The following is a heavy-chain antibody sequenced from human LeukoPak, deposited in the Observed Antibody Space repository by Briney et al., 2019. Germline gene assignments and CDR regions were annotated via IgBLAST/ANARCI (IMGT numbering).Heavy chain of an antibody. Sequence: SETLSLTCTVSGGSISSYYWSWIRQPPGKGLEWIGYIYYSGSTNYNPSLKSRVTISVDTSKNQFSLKLSSVTAADTAVYYCARDGGCVWDFDYWGQGTLVTVSS. J-gene: IGHJ4*02. V-gene: IGHV4-59*01. CDR1: GGSISSYY. D-gene: IGHD2-15*01. CDR2: IYYSGST. CDR3: ARDGGCVWDFDY.